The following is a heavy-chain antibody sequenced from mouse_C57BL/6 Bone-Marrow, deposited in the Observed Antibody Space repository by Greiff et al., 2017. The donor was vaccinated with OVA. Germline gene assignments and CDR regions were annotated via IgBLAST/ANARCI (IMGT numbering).Heavy chain of an antibody. J-gene: IGHJ2*01. CDR1: GYTFTSYG. Sequence: QVHVKQSGAELARPGASVKLSCKASGYTFTSYGISWVKQRTGQGLEWIGEIYPRSGNTYYNEKFKGKATLTADKSSSTAYMELRSLTSEDSAVYFGAKSHYYNYFDYGGQGTALTVSS. CDR3: AKSHYYNYFDY. D-gene: IGHD2-12*01. V-gene: IGHV1-81*01. CDR2: IYPRSGNT.